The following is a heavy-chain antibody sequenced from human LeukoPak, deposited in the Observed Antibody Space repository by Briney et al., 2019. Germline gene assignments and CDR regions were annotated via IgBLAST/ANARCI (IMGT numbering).Heavy chain of an antibody. CDR2: ISGSGGST. Sequence: GGSLRLSCAASGFTFSSYAMSWVRQAPGKGLEWVSAISGSGGSTYYADSVKGRFTISRDNSKNTLYLQMNSLRAEDTAIYYCAKGSHSGSYGAYYFDYWGQGTLVTVSS. V-gene: IGHV3-23*01. J-gene: IGHJ4*02. CDR3: AKGSHSGSYGAYYFDY. D-gene: IGHD1-26*01. CDR1: GFTFSSYA.